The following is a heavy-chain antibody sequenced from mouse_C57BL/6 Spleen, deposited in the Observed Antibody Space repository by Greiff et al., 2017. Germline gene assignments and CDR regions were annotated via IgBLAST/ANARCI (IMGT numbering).Heavy chain of an antibody. D-gene: IGHD3-2*02. J-gene: IGHJ3*01. CDR1: GYTFTDYY. V-gene: IGHV1-19*01. Sequence: VQLQQSGPVLVKPGASVKMSCKASGYTFTDYYMNWVKQSHGKSLEWIGVINPYNGGTSYNQKFKGKATLTVDKSSSTAYMELNSLTSEDSAVYYCASLDSSGYSFAYWGQGTLVTVSA. CDR2: INPYNGGT. CDR3: ASLDSSGYSFAY.